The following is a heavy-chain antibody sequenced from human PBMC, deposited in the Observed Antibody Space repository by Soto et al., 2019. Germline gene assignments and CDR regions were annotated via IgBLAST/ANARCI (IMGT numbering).Heavy chain of an antibody. CDR1: GFTFSSYA. J-gene: IGHJ4*02. V-gene: IGHV3-30-3*01. CDR3: ARDLKKSSGYYWAPLRYFDY. Sequence: QVQLVESGGGVVQPGRSLRLSCAASGFTFSSYAMHWVRQAPGKGLEWVAVISYDGSNKYYADSVKGRFTISRDNSKNTLYLQMNSLSAEDTAVYYCARDLKKSSGYYWAPLRYFDYWGQGTLVTVSS. D-gene: IGHD3-22*01. CDR2: ISYDGSNK.